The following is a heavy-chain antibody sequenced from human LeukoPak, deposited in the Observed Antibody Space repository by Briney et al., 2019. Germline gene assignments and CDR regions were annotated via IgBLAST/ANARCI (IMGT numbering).Heavy chain of an antibody. CDR3: VKVGVYYDSSGYRD. J-gene: IGHJ4*02. Sequence: GGSLRLSCSASGFTFSSYAMHWVRQAPGKGLEYVSAISSNGGSTYYADSVKGRFTISRDSSKNTLYLQMSSLRAEDTAVYYCVKVGVYYDSSGYRDWGQGTLVTVSS. D-gene: IGHD3-22*01. CDR1: GFTFSSYA. V-gene: IGHV3-64D*06. CDR2: ISSNGGST.